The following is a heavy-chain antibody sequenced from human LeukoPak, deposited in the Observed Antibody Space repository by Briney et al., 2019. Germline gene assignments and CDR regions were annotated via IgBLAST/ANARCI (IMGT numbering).Heavy chain of an antibody. CDR1: GFTFDDYA. D-gene: IGHD6-6*01. CDR2: ISWNSGSI. J-gene: IGHJ5*02. V-gene: IGHV3-9*01. Sequence: GGSLRLSCAASGFTFDDYAMHWVRQAPGKGLEWVSGISWNSGSIGYADSVKGRFTISRDNAKNSLYLQMNSLRAEDTAVYYCAKHSSSSPLYNWLDPWGQGTLVTVSS. CDR3: AKHSSSSPLYNWLDP.